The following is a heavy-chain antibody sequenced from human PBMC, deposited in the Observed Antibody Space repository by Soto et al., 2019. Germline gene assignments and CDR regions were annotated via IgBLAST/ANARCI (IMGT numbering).Heavy chain of an antibody. J-gene: IGHJ6*02. CDR3: ARLHSHGTYGMDV. CDR2: IIPIFGTA. D-gene: IGHD5-18*01. V-gene: IGHV1-69*13. Sequence: ASVKVSCKASGGSFTYTLSWVRQDPGQGLEWMGGIIPIFGTANYAQKFQGRVTITADESTKTAYMELSTLRSEDTAVYYCARLHSHGTYGMDVWGQGTTVTVSS. CDR1: GGSFTYT.